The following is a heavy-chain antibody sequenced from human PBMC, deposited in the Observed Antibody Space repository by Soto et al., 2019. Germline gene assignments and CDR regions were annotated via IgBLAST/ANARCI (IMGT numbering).Heavy chain of an antibody. Sequence: QVQLVQSGAEVKNPGSSVKVSCKTSGGTFNSYLIDWVRQAPGQGLEWMGGIIPAFGTAKYAQTFQGRVTITVGKSTTTAYVALGTLTSEDTAVYYCARGLGKPPVCSYFDTWGQGILVTV. D-gene: IGHD3-10*02. J-gene: IGHJ4*02. CDR1: GGTFNSYL. CDR2: IIPAFGTA. CDR3: ARGLGKPPVCSYFDT. V-gene: IGHV1-69*06.